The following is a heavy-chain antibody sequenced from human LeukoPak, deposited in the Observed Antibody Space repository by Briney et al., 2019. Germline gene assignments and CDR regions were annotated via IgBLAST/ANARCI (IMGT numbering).Heavy chain of an antibody. Sequence: GGSLRLSCAASGFTFSSYSMNWVRQAPGKGLEWVSSISSSSSYIYYADSVKGRCTISRDNAKNSLYLQMNSLRAEDTAVYYCASFGFSGYQDYWGQGTLVTVSS. CDR1: GFTFSSYS. V-gene: IGHV3-21*01. CDR2: ISSSSSYI. D-gene: IGHD5-12*01. J-gene: IGHJ4*02. CDR3: ASFGFSGYQDY.